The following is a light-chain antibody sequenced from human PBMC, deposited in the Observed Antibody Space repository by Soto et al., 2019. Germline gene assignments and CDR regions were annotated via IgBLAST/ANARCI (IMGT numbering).Light chain of an antibody. CDR1: QFFVRF. CDR2: CAS. CDR3: QQHNDWPLT. J-gene: IGKJ1*01. Sequence: EIVMTQSPATLSVSPGEGATLSCRSFQFFVRFLVCYQQKPGQVPRLVISCASSWATVFPASFSGSWSGTDFILTISSLQSEDFAVYYCQQHNDWPLTFGQGTK. V-gene: IGKV3-15*01.